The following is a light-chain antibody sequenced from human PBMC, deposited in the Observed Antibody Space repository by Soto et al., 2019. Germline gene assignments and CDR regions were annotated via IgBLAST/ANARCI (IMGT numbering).Light chain of an antibody. Sequence: SYELTQPPSVSVSPGQTASITCSGDKLGDKYGCWYQQKPGQSPVLVIYQDNKRPSGIPERFSGSNSGNTATLTISGTQAMDEADYYCQAWDSSTVIFGGGTKVTVL. J-gene: IGLJ2*01. CDR3: QAWDSSTVI. CDR2: QDN. V-gene: IGLV3-1*01. CDR1: KLGDKY.